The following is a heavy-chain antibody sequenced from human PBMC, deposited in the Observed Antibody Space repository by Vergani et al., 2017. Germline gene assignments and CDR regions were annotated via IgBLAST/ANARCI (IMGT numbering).Heavy chain of an antibody. CDR3: AKLYGLLWFGECDY. D-gene: IGHD3-10*01. CDR1: GFTFSSYA. Sequence: EVQLLESGGGLVQPGGSLRLSCAASGFTFSSYAMSWVRQAPGKGLEWVSAISGSGGSTYYADSVKGRFTISRDNSKNPLYLQMNSLRAEDTAVYYCAKLYGLLWFGECDYWGQGTLVTVSS. J-gene: IGHJ4*02. CDR2: ISGSGGST. V-gene: IGHV3-23*01.